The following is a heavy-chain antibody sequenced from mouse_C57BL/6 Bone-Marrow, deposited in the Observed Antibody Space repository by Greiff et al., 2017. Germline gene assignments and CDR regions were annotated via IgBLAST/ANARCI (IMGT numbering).Heavy chain of an antibody. Sequence: QVTLKVSGPGILQPSQTLSLTCSFSGFSLSTFGMGVGWIRQPSGKGLEWLAHIWWDDDKYYNPALKSRLTSSKDTSKNQVFLKVANVDTADTATYYGARIRVLLRRYGWYFDVWGTGTTVTVSS. CDR2: IWWDDDK. CDR1: GFSLSTFGMG. V-gene: IGHV8-8*01. D-gene: IGHD1-1*01. J-gene: IGHJ1*03. CDR3: ARIRVLLRRYGWYFDV.